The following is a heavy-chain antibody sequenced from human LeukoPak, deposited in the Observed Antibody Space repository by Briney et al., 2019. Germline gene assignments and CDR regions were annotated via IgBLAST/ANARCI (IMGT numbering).Heavy chain of an antibody. Sequence: ASVKVSCKASGYTFTGYYMHWVRQAPGQGLEWMGWINPNSGGTSYAQKFQGRVAMTRDTSISTAYMELSRLTSDDTAVYYCARSPYYYGSVSYFDYWGQGTLVTVSS. CDR3: ARSPYYYGSVSYFDY. J-gene: IGHJ4*02. CDR1: GYTFTGYY. CDR2: INPNSGGT. D-gene: IGHD3-10*01. V-gene: IGHV1-2*02.